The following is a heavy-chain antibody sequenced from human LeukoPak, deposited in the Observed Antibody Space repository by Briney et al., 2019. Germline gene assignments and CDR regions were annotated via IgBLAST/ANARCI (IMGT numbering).Heavy chain of an antibody. CDR1: GYTFTGYY. D-gene: IGHD5-12*01. Sequence: GASVKVSCKASGYTFTGYYMHWVRQAPGHGLEWMGWINPNSGGTNYAQKFQGRVTMTRDTSTSTAYMELSRLRSDDTAVYYCASRSPIVATPFDYWGQGTLVTVSS. J-gene: IGHJ4*02. V-gene: IGHV1-2*02. CDR3: ASRSPIVATPFDY. CDR2: INPNSGGT.